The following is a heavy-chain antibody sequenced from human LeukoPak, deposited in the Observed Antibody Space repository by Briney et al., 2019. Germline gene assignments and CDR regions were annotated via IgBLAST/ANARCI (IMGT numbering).Heavy chain of an antibody. CDR2: IYTSGST. CDR3: ARSGYSSSWYYY. J-gene: IGHJ4*02. V-gene: IGHV4-4*08. D-gene: IGHD6-13*01. Sequence: SETLSLTCTVSGGSISSYYWSWIRQPPGKGLEWIGRIYTSGSTNYNPSLKSRVTISVDKSKNQFSLKLSSVTAADTAVYYCARSGYSSSWYYYWGQGTLVTVSS. CDR1: GGSISSYY.